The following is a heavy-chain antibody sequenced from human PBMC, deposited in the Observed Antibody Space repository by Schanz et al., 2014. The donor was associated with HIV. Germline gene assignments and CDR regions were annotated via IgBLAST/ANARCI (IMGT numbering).Heavy chain of an antibody. CDR2: ISGYNGNT. Sequence: QVQLVQSGAEVKRPGASVKVSCKASGYPFKSFGVTWVRQVPGQRPEWMGWISGYNGNTKFAQKFQGRVTMTRDTSTSTAYMELRSLTSDDTAVYYCARDREGSGWYRKFYYGMDVWGQGTTVIVSS. CDR1: GYPFKSFG. J-gene: IGHJ6*02. V-gene: IGHV1-18*01. D-gene: IGHD6-19*01. CDR3: ARDREGSGWYRKFYYGMDV.